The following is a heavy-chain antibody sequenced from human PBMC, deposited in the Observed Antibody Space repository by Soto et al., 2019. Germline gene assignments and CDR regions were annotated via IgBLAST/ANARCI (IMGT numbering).Heavy chain of an antibody. J-gene: IGHJ4*02. CDR2: IDRSGSAI. Sequence: GGTLRLSYSGSGFNFGSYEMNWVRQGPGKGLEWLSYIDRSGSAIMYLDYVRGRFIISRDNAKSSLVLQNNRLRAEDTAFWYCATKISGTTYFCNWGKGCLCSVSS. CDR1: GFNFGSYE. CDR3: ATKISGTTYFCN. D-gene: IGHD1-7*01. V-gene: IGHV3-48*03.